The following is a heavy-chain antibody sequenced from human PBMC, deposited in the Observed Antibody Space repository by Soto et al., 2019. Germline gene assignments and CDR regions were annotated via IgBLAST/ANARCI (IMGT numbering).Heavy chain of an antibody. V-gene: IGHV4-34*01. CDR3: ARVQLRFLEWLFDY. CDR2: INHSGST. J-gene: IGHJ4*02. D-gene: IGHD3-3*01. Sequence: SETLSLTCAVYGGSFSGYYWSWIRQPPGKGLEWIGEINHSGSTNYNPSLKSRVTISVDTSKNQFSLKLSSVTAADTAVYYCARVQLRFLEWLFDYWGQGTLVTVSS. CDR1: GGSFSGYY.